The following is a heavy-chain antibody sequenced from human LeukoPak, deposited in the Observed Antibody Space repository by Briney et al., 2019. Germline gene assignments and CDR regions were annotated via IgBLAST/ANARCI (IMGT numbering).Heavy chain of an antibody. J-gene: IGHJ3*02. CDR3: ARHTDPDI. Sequence: SVKVSCKASGGTFSSYAFSWMRQAPGQGLEWMGWINPNSGGTNYAQKFQGRVTITADESTSTAYMELSSLRSEDTAVYYCARHTDPDIWGQGTMVTVSS. CDR2: INPNSGGT. V-gene: IGHV1-69*01. D-gene: IGHD4-17*01. CDR1: GGTFSSYA.